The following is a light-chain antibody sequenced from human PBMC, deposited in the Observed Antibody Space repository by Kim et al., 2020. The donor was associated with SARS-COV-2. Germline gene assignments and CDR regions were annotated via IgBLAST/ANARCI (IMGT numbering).Light chain of an antibody. CDR3: QQHYSTPYT. Sequence: DIVMTQSPDSLAVSLGERATIKCKSSQSVLYSSNNKNQLAWYQQKPGQPPKLLISWASTRESGVPDRFSGSGSGTDFILTISSLQAEDVAVYYCQQHYSTPYTFGQGTKVDIK. V-gene: IGKV4-1*01. CDR1: QSVLYSSNNKNQ. CDR2: WAS. J-gene: IGKJ2*01.